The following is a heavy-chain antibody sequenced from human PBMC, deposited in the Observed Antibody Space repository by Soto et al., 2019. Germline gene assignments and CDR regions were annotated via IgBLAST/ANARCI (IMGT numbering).Heavy chain of an antibody. J-gene: IGHJ4*02. D-gene: IGHD6-13*01. Sequence: LRLSSAASGFTFGNSAVNWVRQAPGKGMEWVSTISGSGGSTYYADSVKGRFTISRDNSKNTLYLQMNSLRAEDTAVYYCAKDQGSSWYEIDYWGQGTLVTVSS. CDR2: ISGSGGST. CDR1: GFTFGNSA. CDR3: AKDQGSSWYEIDY. V-gene: IGHV3-23*01.